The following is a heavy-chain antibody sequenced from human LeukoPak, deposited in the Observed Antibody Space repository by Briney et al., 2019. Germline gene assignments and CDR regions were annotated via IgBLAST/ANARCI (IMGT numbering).Heavy chain of an antibody. V-gene: IGHV5-51*01. J-gene: IGHJ3*02. CDR3: ATNTMFRGIHAFDI. D-gene: IGHD3-10*01. CDR1: GYSFTSYW. CDR2: IYPGDSDT. Sequence: GEALKISFQCSGYSFTSYWIGWVRPLAGKGVEWMGIIYPGDSDTTYSPSFQAQVTISADKSISTAYLQWSSLKASDSAMYYCATNTMFRGIHAFDIWGQGTMVTVSS.